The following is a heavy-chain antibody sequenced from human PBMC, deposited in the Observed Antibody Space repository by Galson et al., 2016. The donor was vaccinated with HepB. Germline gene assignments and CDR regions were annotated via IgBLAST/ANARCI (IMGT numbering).Heavy chain of an antibody. J-gene: IGHJ5*02. CDR3: VRDSQINWFYL. CDR1: GAPIGSSSKY. Sequence: ETLSLTCTVSGAPIGSSSKYCGWIRQPPGKGLEWIGTISYTGGTSYNPSLKSRVAISVDTTKNHFSLELTSVTAADTAVYFCVRDSQINWFYLWGQGTRVTVSS. V-gene: IGHV4-39*02. CDR2: ISYTGGT.